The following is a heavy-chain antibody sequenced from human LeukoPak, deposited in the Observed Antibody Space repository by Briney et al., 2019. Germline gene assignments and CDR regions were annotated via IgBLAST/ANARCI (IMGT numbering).Heavy chain of an antibody. J-gene: IGHJ4*02. CDR2: ISSDSSII. D-gene: IGHD3-3*01. V-gene: IGHV3-48*01. CDR3: AGNFWSGYYTGY. CDR1: GFSFSSYD. Sequence: PGGSLRLSCAASGFSFSSYDMNWVRQAPGKGLEWLSYISSDSSIIYYADSVKGRFTISRDNAKNSLYLQMNSLRAEDTAVYYCAGNFWSGYYTGYWGQETLVTVSS.